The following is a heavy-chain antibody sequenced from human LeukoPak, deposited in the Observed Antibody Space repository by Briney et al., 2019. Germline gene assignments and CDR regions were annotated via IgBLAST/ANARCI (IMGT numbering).Heavy chain of an antibody. CDR1: GGSISSYY. V-gene: IGHV4-4*07. CDR2: MHTTGST. CDR3: ARDRYYYDSSGYYRFDY. Sequence: SETLSLTCTVSGGSISSYYWSWIRQPAGKGLEWIGRMHTTGSTNYNPSLKSRVTMSVDTSKNQFSLKLSSVTAADTAVYYCARDRYYYDSSGYYRFDYWGQGTLVTVSS. D-gene: IGHD3-22*01. J-gene: IGHJ4*02.